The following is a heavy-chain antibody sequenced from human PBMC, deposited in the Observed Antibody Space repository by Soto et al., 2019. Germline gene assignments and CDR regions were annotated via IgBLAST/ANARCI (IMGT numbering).Heavy chain of an antibody. CDR1: DDSINSDKYY. V-gene: IGHV4-39*07. D-gene: IGHD1-1*01. CDR2: IYYRGNA. CDR3: ASQSLDYLDEPEDY. J-gene: IGHJ4*02. Sequence: PSETLSLTCSVSDDSINSDKYYWGWIRQPPGKGLEWIGSIYYRGNAYYNPSLQTRVTISVDTSKNQFSLKLSSVTAADTAVYYCASQSLDYLDEPEDYWGQGTLVTVSS.